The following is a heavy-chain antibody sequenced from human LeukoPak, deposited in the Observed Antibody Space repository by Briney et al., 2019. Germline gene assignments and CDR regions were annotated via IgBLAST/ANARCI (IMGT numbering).Heavy chain of an antibody. CDR2: FDDRSDRKGAATT. V-gene: IGHV3-48*04. CDR1: GFHFRDYS. J-gene: IGHJ4*02. D-gene: IGHD1-1*01. CDR3: ARDDNWGIDY. Sequence: GSLRLSCAVSGFHFRDYSMNWVRQAPGKGLEWISYFDDRSDRKGAATTSYADSVKGRFTISRDAAKNYLFLQMNSLTAEDTAVYYCARDDNWGIDYWGQGTLVTVSS.